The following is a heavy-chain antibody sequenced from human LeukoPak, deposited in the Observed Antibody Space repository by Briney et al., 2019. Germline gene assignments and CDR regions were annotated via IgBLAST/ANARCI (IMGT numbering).Heavy chain of an antibody. CDR2: IYYSGST. CDR3: ARDSEHCSSTSCVGY. J-gene: IGHJ4*02. D-gene: IGHD2-2*01. CDR1: GGSISSGGYY. Sequence: SGTLSLTCTVSGGSISSGGYYWSWIRQHPGKGLEWIGYIYYSGSTYYNPSLKSRVTISVDTSKNQFSLKLSSVTAADTAVYYCARDSEHCSSTSCVGYWGQGTLVTVSS. V-gene: IGHV4-31*03.